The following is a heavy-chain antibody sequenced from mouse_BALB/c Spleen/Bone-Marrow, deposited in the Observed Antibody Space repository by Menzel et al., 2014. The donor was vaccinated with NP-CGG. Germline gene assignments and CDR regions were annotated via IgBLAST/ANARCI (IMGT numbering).Heavy chain of an antibody. V-gene: IGHV1S81*02. J-gene: IGHJ2*01. CDR1: GYTFTSYW. Sequence: VQLQQSGAELVRPGVSVKISCKGSGYTFTSYWMHWVKLRPGQGFEWIGEINPSNDGANYNEKFKRKATLTVDKSSSTAYMQLSSLTSEDSAVYFCARGGISVDYWGQGTTLTVSS. CDR2: INPSNDGA. CDR3: ARGGISVDY.